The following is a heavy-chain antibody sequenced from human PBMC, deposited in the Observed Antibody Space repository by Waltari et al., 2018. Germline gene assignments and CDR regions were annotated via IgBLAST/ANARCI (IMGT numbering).Heavy chain of an antibody. J-gene: IGHJ3*02. Sequence: QVQLVESGGGVVQPGRSLRLSCAASGFNFSSYAMHWVRQAPGKGLEWVAVISYDGSNKYYADSVKGRFTISRDNSKNTLYLQMNSLRAEDTAVYYCASASSGWRGGAFDIWGQGTMVTVSS. V-gene: IGHV3-30-3*01. D-gene: IGHD6-19*01. CDR1: GFNFSSYA. CDR2: ISYDGSNK. CDR3: ASASSGWRGGAFDI.